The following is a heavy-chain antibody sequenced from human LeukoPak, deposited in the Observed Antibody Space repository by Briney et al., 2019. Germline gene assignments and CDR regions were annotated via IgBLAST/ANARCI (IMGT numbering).Heavy chain of an antibody. V-gene: IGHV3-7*01. J-gene: IGHJ4*02. CDR1: GFTFSSYW. D-gene: IGHD3-22*01. CDR3: ARDRYYYDSSGYCIDY. CDR2: IKQDGSEK. Sequence: GGSLRLSCAASGFTFSSYWMSWVRQAPGKGLEWVANIKQDGSEKYYVDSVKGRLTISRDNAKNSLYLQMNSLRAEDTAVYYCARDRYYYDSSGYCIDYWGQGTLVTVSS.